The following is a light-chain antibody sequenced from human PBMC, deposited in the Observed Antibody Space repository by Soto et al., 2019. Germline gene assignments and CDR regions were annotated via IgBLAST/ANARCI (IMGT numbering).Light chain of an antibody. J-gene: IGKJ1*01. CDR2: AVS. CDR3: LQHNSSPRT. Sequence: DIQMSQSPSSLSASVGDRVTITCRASQDIRNDLGWYQQKPGKAPERLMYAVSTLGSGVPSRFSGSGSGTAFTLTINGLQLEDFATYYCLQHNSSPRTFGQGTKVEIK. V-gene: IGKV1-17*01. CDR1: QDIRND.